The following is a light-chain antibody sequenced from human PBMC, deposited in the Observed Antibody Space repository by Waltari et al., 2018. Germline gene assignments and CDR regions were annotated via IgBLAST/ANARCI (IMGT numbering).Light chain of an antibody. J-gene: IGLJ3*02. CDR2: GKN. Sequence: SSELTQDPAVFEAWGQTVMSTRQGGSMRSYYANWDRQKPGQAPLLVIFGKNVRPSGIPDRFSASNSGNTSSLTITGAQAEDEADYYCHSRDSRGNPWVFGGGTKLTVL. CDR1: SMRSYY. V-gene: IGLV3-19*01. CDR3: HSRDSRGNPWV.